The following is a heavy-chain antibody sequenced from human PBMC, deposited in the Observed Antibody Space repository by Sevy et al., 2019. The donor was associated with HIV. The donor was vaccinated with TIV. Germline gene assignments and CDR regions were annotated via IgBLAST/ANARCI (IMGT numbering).Heavy chain of an antibody. CDR1: GFTFSAYA. CDR2: ISHDGNKE. V-gene: IGHV3-30-3*01. Sequence: GGSLRLSCAASGFTFSAYAVHWVRQAPGKGLEWVAVISHDGNKEEYAQSVRGRFTLSRDNSKKTLFLQMNGLRTDDTGLYYCARDTGSEFDYGMDVWGQGTTVTVSS. CDR3: ARDTGSEFDYGMDV. J-gene: IGHJ6*02. D-gene: IGHD3-10*01.